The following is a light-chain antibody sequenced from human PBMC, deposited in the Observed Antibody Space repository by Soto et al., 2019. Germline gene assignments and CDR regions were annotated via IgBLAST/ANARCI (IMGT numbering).Light chain of an antibody. V-gene: IGKV3-20*01. J-gene: IGKJ3*01. CDR3: KQYGRAHFT. CDR2: VAS. CDR1: QSVASSH. Sequence: EIVLTQSPGTLSLSPGERATLPCRASQSVASSHLAWYRQKPGQTPRLLIYVASSRATGIPDRISGSGSGTDFTLTISRLEPEDAGVNYCKQYGRAHFTFGPGTKVDIK.